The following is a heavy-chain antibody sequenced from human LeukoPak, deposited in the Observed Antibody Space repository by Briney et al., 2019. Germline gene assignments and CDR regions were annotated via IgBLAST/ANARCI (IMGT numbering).Heavy chain of an antibody. CDR2: ISSSSSYI. J-gene: IGHJ4*02. Sequence: GGSLRLSCAASGFTFSSYRMNWVRQAPGKGLEWVSSISSSSSYIYYADSVKGRFTISRDNAKNSLYLQMNSLRAEDTAVYYCARDRYSSGWYDYWGQGTLVTVSS. D-gene: IGHD6-19*01. V-gene: IGHV3-21*01. CDR3: ARDRYSSGWYDY. CDR1: GFTFSSYR.